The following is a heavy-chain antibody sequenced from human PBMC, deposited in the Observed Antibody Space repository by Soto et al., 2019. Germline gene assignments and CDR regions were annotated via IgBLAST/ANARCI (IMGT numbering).Heavy chain of an antibody. V-gene: IGHV3-30*03. CDR1: GFSFSSYG. CDR2: ISYDGSNK. Sequence: QVQLVESGGGVVQPGRSLRLSCAASGFSFSSYGMHWLRRAQGKGLEWVALISYDGSNKYYADSVKGRFAISRDNSKNTLYLQMNSLRAEDTAVFYCARDHTGAVGGGTLPTYWGQGTLVTVSS. J-gene: IGHJ4*02. D-gene: IGHD3-16*01. CDR3: ARDHTGAVGGGTLPTY.